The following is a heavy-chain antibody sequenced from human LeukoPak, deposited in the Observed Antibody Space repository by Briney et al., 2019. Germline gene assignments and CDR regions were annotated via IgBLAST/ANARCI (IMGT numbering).Heavy chain of an antibody. CDR2: INHSGST. CDR1: GGSFSGYY. J-gene: IGHJ4*02. V-gene: IGHV4-34*01. CDR3: ASAKGVRGVIRNGPFGH. D-gene: IGHD3-10*01. Sequence: PSETLSLTCAVYGGSFSGYYWSWIRQPPGKGLEWIREINHSGSTNYNPSLKSRVTISVDTSKNQFSLKLSSVTAADTAVYYCASAKGVRGVIRNGPFGHWGQGTLVTVSS.